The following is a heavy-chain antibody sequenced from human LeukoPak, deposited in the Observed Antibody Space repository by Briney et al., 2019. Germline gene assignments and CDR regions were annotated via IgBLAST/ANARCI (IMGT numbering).Heavy chain of an antibody. CDR2: IKQDGSET. CDR3: ARDMLRGVAEIDS. D-gene: IGHD3-10*01. J-gene: IGHJ4*02. CDR1: GFIFSSHW. Sequence: GGSLRLSCAASGFIFSSHWMGWVRQAPGKGLEWVANIKQDGSETSYVDSVRGRFTISRDNAKNSLYLQMNSLRAEDTAVYYCARDMLRGVAEIDSWGQGILVTVSS. V-gene: IGHV3-7*05.